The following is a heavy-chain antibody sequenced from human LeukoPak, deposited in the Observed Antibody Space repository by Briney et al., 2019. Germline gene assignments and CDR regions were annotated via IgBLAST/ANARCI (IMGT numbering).Heavy chain of an antibody. D-gene: IGHD3-22*01. CDR1: GGSVSSGSYY. V-gene: IGHV4-61*01. Sequence: SETLSLTCTVSGGSVSSGSYYWSWIRQPPGKGLGWIGYIYYSGSTNYNPSLKSRVTISVDTSKNQCSLKLSSVTAADTAVYYCARVRVPMIVVVITKSGAFDIWGQGTMVTVSS. CDR3: ARVRVPMIVVVITKSGAFDI. J-gene: IGHJ3*02. CDR2: IYYSGST.